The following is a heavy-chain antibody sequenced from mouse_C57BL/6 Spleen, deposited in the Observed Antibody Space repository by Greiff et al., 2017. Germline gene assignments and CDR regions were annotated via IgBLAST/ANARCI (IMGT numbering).Heavy chain of an antibody. CDR2: IYPRSGNT. Sequence: QVQLQQSGAELVRPGASVKLSCKASGYTFTSYGISWVKQRAGQGLEWIGEIYPRSGNTYYNEKFKGRATLTADKSSSTAYMELRSLTSEDYAVYYCARDGGDDGCYLYYWGQGTTLTVSS. CDR1: GYTFTSYG. V-gene: IGHV1-81*01. J-gene: IGHJ2*01. CDR3: ARDGGDDGCYLYY. D-gene: IGHD2-3*01.